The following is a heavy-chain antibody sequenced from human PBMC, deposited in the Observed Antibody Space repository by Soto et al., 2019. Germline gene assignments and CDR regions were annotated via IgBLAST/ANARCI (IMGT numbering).Heavy chain of an antibody. D-gene: IGHD3-9*01. CDR3: ARMRNILTGYPGRFDY. V-gene: IGHV4-61*01. J-gene: IGHJ4*02. CDR2: IYYSGST. Sequence: SETLSLTCTVSGGSISSGNYYWSWIRQPPGKGLEWIGYIYYSGSTYYNPSLKSRVTISVDTSKNQFSLKLSSVTAADTAVYYCARMRNILTGYPGRFDYWGQGTLVTVSS. CDR1: GGSISSGNYY.